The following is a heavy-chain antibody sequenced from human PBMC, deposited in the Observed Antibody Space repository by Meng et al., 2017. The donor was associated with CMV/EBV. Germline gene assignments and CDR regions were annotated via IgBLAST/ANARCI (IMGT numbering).Heavy chain of an antibody. D-gene: IGHD3-22*01. Sequence: GGLRLSGAASGFTFSSYWMSWVRQAPGKGLEWVANIKQDGSEKYYVDSVKGRFTISRDNAKNSLYLQMNSLRAEDTAVYYCARAPTYYYDSSGYYGLGFDYWGQGTLVTVSS. J-gene: IGHJ4*02. CDR2: IKQDGSEK. CDR1: GFTFSSYW. CDR3: ARAPTYYYDSSGYYGLGFDY. V-gene: IGHV3-7*01.